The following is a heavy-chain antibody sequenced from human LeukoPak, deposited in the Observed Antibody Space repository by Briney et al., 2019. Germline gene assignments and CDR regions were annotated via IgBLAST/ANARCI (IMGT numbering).Heavy chain of an antibody. CDR3: ARDVHGGAFDY. Sequence: PGGSLRLSCAASGFTSSYYWMNWVRQAPGEGLEWVANINQDGGEHYYVDSVKGGFTVSRDNAMNSLFLQMDRLRVEDTAVYYCARDVHGGAFDYWGPGTLVTV. V-gene: IGHV3-7*01. D-gene: IGHD4-23*01. CDR2: INQDGGEH. J-gene: IGHJ4*02. CDR1: GFTSSYYW.